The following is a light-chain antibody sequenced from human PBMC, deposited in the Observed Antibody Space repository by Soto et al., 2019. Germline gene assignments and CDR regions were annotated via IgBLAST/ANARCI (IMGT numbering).Light chain of an antibody. CDR1: QSVDIN. CDR2: GAS. CDR3: QQYRSWPRT. Sequence: EIVLTQSPATLSVSPGERVTLSCRASQSVDINLAWYQQKPGQPPRLLIYGASTRATDMSGTFSGRGSGTEFTLTISSLLTEDFAVYYCQQYRSWPRTFGQGTKVEMK. J-gene: IGKJ1*01. V-gene: IGKV3-15*01.